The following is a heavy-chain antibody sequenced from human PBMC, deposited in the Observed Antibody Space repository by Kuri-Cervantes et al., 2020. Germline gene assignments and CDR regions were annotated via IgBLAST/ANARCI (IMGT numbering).Heavy chain of an antibody. D-gene: IGHD1/OR15-1a*01. CDR2: VNPKTGDT. J-gene: IGHJ3*02. V-gene: IGHV1-2*02. Sequence: ASVKVSCKASGYSFTDFHIHWVRQAPGQGLEWMGWVNPKTGDTNYAQTFQGRVTMTRDTSISTAYMELNWLRSDDTAVYYCARGTGRVLRSDAFDIWGQGTMVTVSS. CDR1: GYSFTDFH. CDR3: ARGTGRVLRSDAFDI.